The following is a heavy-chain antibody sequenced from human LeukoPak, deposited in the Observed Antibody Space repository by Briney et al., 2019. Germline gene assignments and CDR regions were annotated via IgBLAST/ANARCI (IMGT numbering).Heavy chain of an antibody. V-gene: IGHV3-30*03. D-gene: IGHD5-18*01. CDR2: ISYDGSNK. Sequence: PGRSLRLSCAASGFTFSSYGMHWVRQAPGKGLEWVAVISYDGSNKYYADSVKGRFTISRDNSKNTLYLQMNSLRAEDTAVYYCARDRRDTAFDYWGQGTLVTVSS. J-gene: IGHJ4*02. CDR3: ARDRRDTAFDY. CDR1: GFTFSSYG.